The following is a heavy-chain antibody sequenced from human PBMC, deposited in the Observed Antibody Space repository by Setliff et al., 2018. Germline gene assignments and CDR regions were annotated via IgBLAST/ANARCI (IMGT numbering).Heavy chain of an antibody. V-gene: IGHV1-69*05. J-gene: IGHJ6*03. CDR2: INPIFGTA. CDR3: ATERGLVVSATDYYYYMDV. CDR1: GGTFTNYA. Sequence: GASVKVSCKASGGTFTNYAINWVRQAPGQGLEWMGGINPIFGTADYTQNFQGRVTITTDESTSTADMELSSLRSEDTAIYYCATERGLVVSATDYYYYMDVWGKGTKVTVSS. D-gene: IGHD2-15*01.